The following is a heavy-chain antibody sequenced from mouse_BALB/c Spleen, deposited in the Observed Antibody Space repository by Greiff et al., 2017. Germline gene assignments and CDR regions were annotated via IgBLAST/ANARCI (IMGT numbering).Heavy chain of an antibody. CDR3: ARWGYGNYAMDY. CDR1: GFTFSSFG. CDR2: ISSGSSTI. Sequence: EVKLEESGGGLVQPGGSRKLSCAASGFTFSSFGMHWVRQAPEKGLEWVAYISSGSSTIYYADTVKGRFTISRDNPKNTLFLQMTSLRSEDTAMYYCARWGYGNYAMDYWGQGTSVTVSS. V-gene: IGHV5-17*02. D-gene: IGHD2-10*02. J-gene: IGHJ4*01.